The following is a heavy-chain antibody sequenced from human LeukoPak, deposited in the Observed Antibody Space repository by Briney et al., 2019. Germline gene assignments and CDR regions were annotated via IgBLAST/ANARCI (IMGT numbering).Heavy chain of an antibody. Sequence: GGSLRLSCAASGFTFSNYAVHWVRQAPGKGLEWVAAIPSDGLYNYYADSVQGRFTISRDNSMNTLYLQMNSLRPADTAVYYCARVYGDYYNYYYYYAMDLWGQGTTVTVSS. D-gene: IGHD4-17*01. CDR3: ARVYGDYYNYYYYYAMDL. CDR2: IPSDGLYN. J-gene: IGHJ6*02. CDR1: GFTFSNYA. V-gene: IGHV3-30*04.